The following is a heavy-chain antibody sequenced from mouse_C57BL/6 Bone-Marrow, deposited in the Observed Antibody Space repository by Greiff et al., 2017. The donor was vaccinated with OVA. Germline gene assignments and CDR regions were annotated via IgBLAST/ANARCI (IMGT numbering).Heavy chain of an antibody. CDR3: VRQGSSDWYFDV. CDR1: GFSFNTYA. CDR2: IRSKSNNSAT. J-gene: IGHJ1*03. V-gene: IGHV10-1*01. Sequence: EVQLVESGGGLVQPKGSLKLSCAASGFSFNTYAMNWVRQAPGKGLEWVARIRSKSNNSATYYADSVKDRFTISRDDSESMLYLQMNNMKTSDTAMYYCVRQGSSDWYFDVWGTGTTVTVSS. D-gene: IGHD1-3*01.